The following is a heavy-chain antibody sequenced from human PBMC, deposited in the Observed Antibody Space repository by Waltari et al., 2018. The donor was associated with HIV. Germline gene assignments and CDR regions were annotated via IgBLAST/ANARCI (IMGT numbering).Heavy chain of an antibody. Sequence: QVQLQESGPGLVKPSGTLSLTCAVSGGPISSSNWWSWVRQPPGKGLEWIGEIYHSGSTNYNPSLKSRVTISVDKSKNQFSLKLSSVTAADTAVYSCARVSHSHYYDTSGHPGFDYWGQGTLVTVSS. CDR3: ARVSHSHYYDTSGHPGFDY. CDR2: IYHSGST. CDR1: GGPISSSNW. V-gene: IGHV4-4*02. D-gene: IGHD3-22*01. J-gene: IGHJ4*02.